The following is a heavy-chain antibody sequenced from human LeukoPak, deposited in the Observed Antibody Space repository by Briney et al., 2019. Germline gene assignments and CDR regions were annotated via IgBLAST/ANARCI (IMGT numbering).Heavy chain of an antibody. CDR3: ARVLGYCSGGSCYSGVDY. CDR1: GYTFTSYG. D-gene: IGHD2-15*01. V-gene: IGHV1-18*01. Sequence: ASVKVSCKASGYTFTSYGISWVRQAPGQGLEWMGWISAYNGNTNYAQKLQGRVTMTTDTSTSTANMELRSLRSDETAVYYCARVLGYCSGGSCYSGVDYWGQGTLVTVSS. J-gene: IGHJ4*02. CDR2: ISAYNGNT.